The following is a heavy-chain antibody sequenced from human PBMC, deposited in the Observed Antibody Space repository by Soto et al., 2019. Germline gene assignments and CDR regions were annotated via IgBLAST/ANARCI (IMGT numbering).Heavy chain of an antibody. CDR1: GFTFSSYA. Sequence: EVQLLESGGGLVQPGGSLRLSCAASGFTFSSYAMSWVRQAPGKGLEWVSAISGSGGSTYYADSVKGRLTISRDNSKYTLYLQMNSLRAEETAVYYCANLAAFIAAAGTGDYWGQGTLVTVSS. V-gene: IGHV3-23*01. CDR2: ISGSGGST. J-gene: IGHJ4*02. CDR3: ANLAAFIAAAGTGDY. D-gene: IGHD6-13*01.